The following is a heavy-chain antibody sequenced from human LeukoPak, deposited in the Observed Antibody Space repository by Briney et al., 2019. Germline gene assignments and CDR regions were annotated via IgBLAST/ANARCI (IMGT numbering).Heavy chain of an antibody. CDR3: AKATGGRQWLGGEYYYYYYGMDV. CDR2: ISGSGGST. CDR1: GFKFSSYA. V-gene: IGHV3-23*01. D-gene: IGHD6-19*01. Sequence: GGSLRLSCVASGFKFSSYAMSWVRQAPGKGLEWVLTISGSGGSTYYADSVKGRFTISRDNSKNTVYLQMNSLRSEDTAVYYCAKATGGRQWLGGEYYYYYYGMDVWGQGTTVTVSS. J-gene: IGHJ6*02.